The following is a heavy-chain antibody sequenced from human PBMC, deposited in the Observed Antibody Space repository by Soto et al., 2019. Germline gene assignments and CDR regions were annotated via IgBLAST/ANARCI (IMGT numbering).Heavy chain of an antibody. V-gene: IGHV4-39*01. D-gene: IGHD5-18*01. CDR1: GGSISSSSYY. CDR2: IYYSGST. J-gene: IGHJ4*02. CDR3: ARHGAAMALTAFDY. Sequence: PSETLSLTCTVSGGSISSSSYYWGWIRQPPGKGLEWIGSIYYSGSTYYNPSLKSRVTISVDTSKNQFSLKLSSVTAADTAVYYCARHGAAMALTAFDYWGQGTLVTVSS.